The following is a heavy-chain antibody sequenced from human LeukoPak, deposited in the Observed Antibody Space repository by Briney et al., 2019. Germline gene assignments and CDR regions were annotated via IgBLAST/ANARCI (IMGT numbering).Heavy chain of an antibody. CDR2: INPNSGGT. J-gene: IGHJ3*02. D-gene: IGHD2-21*02. V-gene: IGHV1-2*02. CDR1: GYTFTSYG. Sequence: GASVKVSCKASGYTFTSYGISWVRQAPGQGLEWMGWINPNSGGTNYAQKFQGRVTTTRDTSISTAYMELSRLRSDDTAVYYCAIRGGYCGGDCYLNQPDAFDIWGQGTMVTVSS. CDR3: AIRGGYCGGDCYLNQPDAFDI.